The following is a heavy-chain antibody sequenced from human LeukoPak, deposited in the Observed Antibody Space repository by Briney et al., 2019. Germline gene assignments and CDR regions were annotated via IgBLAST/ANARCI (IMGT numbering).Heavy chain of an antibody. J-gene: IGHJ6*02. CDR1: GYTFTNNA. V-gene: IGHV1-3*01. CDR3: TRGHGALYYYYGMDV. Sequence: GASVKVSCKTSGYTFTNNAVHWVRQAPGQRLEFVGWINVGNGDTQYSQKFQGRVTITRDASASTAYMELSSLRSEDTAVYYCTRGHGALYYYYGMDVWGQGTTVTVSS. CDR2: INVGNGDT.